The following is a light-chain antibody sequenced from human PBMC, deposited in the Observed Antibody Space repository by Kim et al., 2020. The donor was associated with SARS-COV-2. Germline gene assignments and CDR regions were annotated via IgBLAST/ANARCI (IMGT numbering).Light chain of an antibody. CDR2: ANT. V-gene: IGLV1-47*02. J-gene: IGLJ3*02. CDR3: AAWDDSLSGRL. CDR1: NSNIGKTF. Sequence: QSALTQPPSASGTPGQSVTISCSGGNSNIGKTFVYWYQQLPGTAPKVLIYANTQRPSGVPDRFSGSKSGTSASLTISGLRSEDEADYYCAAWDDSLSGRLFGGGTQLTVL.